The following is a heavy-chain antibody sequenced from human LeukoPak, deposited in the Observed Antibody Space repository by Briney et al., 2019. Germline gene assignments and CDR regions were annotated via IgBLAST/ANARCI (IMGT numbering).Heavy chain of an antibody. J-gene: IGHJ3*02. CDR1: GFTFSSYA. V-gene: IGHV3-23*01. Sequence: PGRSLRLSCAASGFTFSSYAMSWVRQAPGKGLEWVSAISGSGGSTYYADSVKGRFTISRDNSKNTLYLQMNSLRAEDTAVYYCAKGLLGLTGRGAFDIWGQGTMVTVSS. CDR2: ISGSGGST. D-gene: IGHD3-9*01. CDR3: AKGLLGLTGRGAFDI.